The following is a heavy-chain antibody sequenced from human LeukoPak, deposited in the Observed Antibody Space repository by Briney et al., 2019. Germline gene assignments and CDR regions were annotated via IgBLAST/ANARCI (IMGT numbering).Heavy chain of an antibody. D-gene: IGHD6-13*01. Sequence: ASVKVSCKASGYTFTGYYMHWVRQAPGQGLEWMGWINPNSGGTNYAQKLQGRVTMTRDTSISTAYMELSRLRSEDTAVYYCARDLRIAAAGIYFDYWGQGTLVTVSS. CDR1: GYTFTGYY. CDR3: ARDLRIAAAGIYFDY. J-gene: IGHJ4*02. CDR2: INPNSGGT. V-gene: IGHV1-2*02.